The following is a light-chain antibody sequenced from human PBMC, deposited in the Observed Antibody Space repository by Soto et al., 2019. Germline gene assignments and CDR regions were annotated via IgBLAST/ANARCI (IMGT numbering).Light chain of an antibody. V-gene: IGKV3D-20*02. J-gene: IGKJ1*01. CDR2: GAS. CDR1: QSVSSSY. CDR3: QQRSNWPPWT. Sequence: EIVLTQSPGTLSLSPGERATLSCRASQSVSSSYSAWYQQKPGQAPRLLIYGASNRATGIPARFSGSGSGTDFTLTISSLEPEDFAVYYCQQRSNWPPWTFGQGTKVDIK.